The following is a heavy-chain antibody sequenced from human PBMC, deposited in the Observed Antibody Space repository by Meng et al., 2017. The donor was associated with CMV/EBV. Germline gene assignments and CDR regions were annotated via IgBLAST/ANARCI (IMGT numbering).Heavy chain of an antibody. CDR3: TTIYGIPRRGYSGYGAADAFDI. CDR1: GFTFSNAW. J-gene: IGHJ3*02. V-gene: IGHV3-15*01. Sequence: GESLKISCAASGFTFSNAWMSWVRQAPGKELEWVGRIKSKTDGGTTDYAAPVKGRFTISRDDSKNTLYLQMNSLKTEDTAVYYCTTIYGIPRRGYSGYGAADAFDIWGQGTMVTVSS. D-gene: IGHD5-12*01. CDR2: IKSKTDGGTT.